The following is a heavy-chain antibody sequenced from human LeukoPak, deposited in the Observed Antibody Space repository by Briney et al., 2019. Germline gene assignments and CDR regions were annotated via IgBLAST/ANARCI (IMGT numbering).Heavy chain of an antibody. CDR3: ARGGGSFDY. CDR2: IYYSGST. Sequence: SETLSLTCTVSGGSISSYYWSWIRQPPGKGLEWIGNIYYSGSTNYNPSLKSRVTISVDTSKNQFSLKLSAVTAADTAVYYCARGGGSFDYWGQGTLVTVSS. J-gene: IGHJ4*02. CDR1: GGSISSYY. V-gene: IGHV4-59*01. D-gene: IGHD2-15*01.